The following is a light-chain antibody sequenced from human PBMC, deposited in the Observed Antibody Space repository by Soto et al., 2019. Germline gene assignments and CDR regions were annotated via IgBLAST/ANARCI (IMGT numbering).Light chain of an antibody. J-gene: IGLJ2*01. CDR2: EGS. CDR1: SSDVGSYNL. CDR3: CSYAGSRNVV. V-gene: IGLV2-23*01. Sequence: QSALTQPASVSGSPGQSITISCTGTSSDVGSYNLVSWYQQHPGKAPKLMIYEGSKRPSGVSNRFSGSKSGNTASLTISGLQAEDEDDYYCCSYAGSRNVVFGGGTKLTV.